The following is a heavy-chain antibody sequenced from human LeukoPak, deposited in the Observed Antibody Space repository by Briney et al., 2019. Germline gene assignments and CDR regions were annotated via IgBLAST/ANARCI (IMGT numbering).Heavy chain of an antibody. CDR1: GCSISSYY. CDR2: INYSGST. D-gene: IGHD3-3*01. V-gene: IGHV4-59*01. CDR3: ARATTDAWSGHYTVGYYYMDV. J-gene: IGHJ6*03. Sequence: SETLCLTCTASGCSISSYYWSWIRQPPGKGLEWIGYINYSGSTNYNPSLKSRVSIFLDTSKNQISLQLSSLTGADTTVFFCARATTDAWSGHYTVGYYYMDVWGKGTTVTVSS.